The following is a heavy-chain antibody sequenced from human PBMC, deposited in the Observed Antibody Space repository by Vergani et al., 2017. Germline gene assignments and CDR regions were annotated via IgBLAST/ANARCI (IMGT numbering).Heavy chain of an antibody. D-gene: IGHD2-15*01. CDR1: GFTLTNYA. CDR3: ARLRGGRFDY. Sequence: EVQLLESGGDLVQPGGSLRLSCAVSGFTLTNYATSWVRQSPGKGLEWVSTLGGGGDYTDYADSVKGRFTISRDNSENKVYLQMISLRVEDTAVYYCARLRGGRFDYWGQGTLVTVSS. V-gene: IGHV3-23*01. CDR2: LGGGGDYT. J-gene: IGHJ4*02.